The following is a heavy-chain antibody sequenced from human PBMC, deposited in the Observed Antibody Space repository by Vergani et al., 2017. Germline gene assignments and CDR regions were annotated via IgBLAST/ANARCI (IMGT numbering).Heavy chain of an antibody. J-gene: IGHJ3*02. Sequence: QVQLQESGPGLVKPSQTLSLTCTVSGGSISSGDYYWSWIRQPPGKGLEWIGYIYYSGSTYYNPSLKSRVTISVDTSKNQFSLKLSSVTAADTAVNYCARDISGGYYDSSGYLNAFDIWGQGTMVIVSS. CDR3: ARDISGGYYDSSGYLNAFDI. CDR2: IYYSGST. V-gene: IGHV4-30-4*08. CDR1: GGSISSGDYY. D-gene: IGHD3-22*01.